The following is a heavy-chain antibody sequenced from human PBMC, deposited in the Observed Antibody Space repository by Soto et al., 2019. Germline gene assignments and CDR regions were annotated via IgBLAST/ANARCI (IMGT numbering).Heavy chain of an antibody. J-gene: IGHJ3*02. V-gene: IGHV4-31*03. CDR1: GGSISSGGYY. Sequence: SETLSLTCTVSGGSISSGGYYWSWIRQHPGKGLEWIGYIYYSGSTYYNPSLKSRVTISVDTSKNQFSLKLSSVTAADTAVYYCASAQTLYYYDSSGYARVSAFDIWGQGTMVTVSS. D-gene: IGHD3-22*01. CDR2: IYYSGST. CDR3: ASAQTLYYYDSSGYARVSAFDI.